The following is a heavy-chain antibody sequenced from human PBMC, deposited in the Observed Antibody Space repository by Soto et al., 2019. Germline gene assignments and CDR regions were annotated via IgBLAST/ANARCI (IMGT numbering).Heavy chain of an antibody. Sequence: GGSTRLSCAASGLTVSSYAMSWVRQAPGKGLEWVSAISGSGGSTYYADSVKGRFTISRDNSKNTLYLQMNSLRAEDTAVYYCAKGVKGILRAGTFGHFDYWGQGTLVTVSS. CDR1: GLTVSSYA. J-gene: IGHJ4*02. V-gene: IGHV3-23*01. D-gene: IGHD6-19*01. CDR3: AKGVKGILRAGTFGHFDY. CDR2: ISGSGGST.